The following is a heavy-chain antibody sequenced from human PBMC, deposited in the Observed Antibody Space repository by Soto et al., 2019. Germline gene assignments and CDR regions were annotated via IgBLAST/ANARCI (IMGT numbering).Heavy chain of an antibody. J-gene: IGHJ1*01. CDR2: IYYNGNT. CDR3: ASHTGSYLAEYFQH. D-gene: IGHD1-26*01. CDR1: GGTIRNFF. V-gene: IGHV4-59*07. Sequence: SDTLSPTLNSSGGTIRNFFWRWMRQPPGKGLEWIGYIYYNGNTNYNPSLKSRVTISVDTSKNQFSLKLSSVTAADTAVYYCASHTGSYLAEYFQHWGQGTLVTVS.